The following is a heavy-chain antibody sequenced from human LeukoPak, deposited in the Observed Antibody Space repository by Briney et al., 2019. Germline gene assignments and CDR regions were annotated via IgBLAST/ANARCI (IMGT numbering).Heavy chain of an antibody. CDR3: ARAEDIVATIFDY. V-gene: IGHV4-59*01. Sequence: PSETLSLTCTVSGGSISGYYWSWIRQPPGKGLEWIGYIYYSGSTNYNPSLKSRVTISVDTSKNQFSLKLSSVTAADTAVYYCARAEDIVATIFDYWGQGTLVTVSS. CDR2: IYYSGST. D-gene: IGHD5-12*01. J-gene: IGHJ4*02. CDR1: GGSISGYY.